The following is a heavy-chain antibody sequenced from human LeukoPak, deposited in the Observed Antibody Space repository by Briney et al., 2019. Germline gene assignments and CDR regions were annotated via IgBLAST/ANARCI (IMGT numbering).Heavy chain of an antibody. D-gene: IGHD3-10*01. V-gene: IGHV4-39*07. J-gene: IGHJ6*03. Sequence: PSETLSLTCTVSGGSISSSSYYWGWIRQPPGKGLEWIGNIFYSGSTYYSPSLRSRVTISLDTSRNQFSLKLSSVTAADTAVYYCARERGDHYYYYYMDVWGKGTTVTISS. CDR1: GGSISSSSYY. CDR2: IFYSGST. CDR3: ARERGDHYYYYYMDV.